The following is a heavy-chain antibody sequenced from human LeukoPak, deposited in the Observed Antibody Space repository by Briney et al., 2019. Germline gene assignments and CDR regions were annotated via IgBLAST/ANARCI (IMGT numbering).Heavy chain of an antibody. Sequence: SVKVSCKASGGTFSSYAISWVRQAPGQGLELMGRIIPIFGTANYAQKFQGRVTITTDESTSTAYMELSSLRSEDTAVYYCAGARYDFWSGYLTHWGQGTLVTVSS. V-gene: IGHV1-69*05. CDR3: AGARYDFWSGYLTH. CDR2: IIPIFGTA. D-gene: IGHD3-3*01. CDR1: GGTFSSYA. J-gene: IGHJ4*02.